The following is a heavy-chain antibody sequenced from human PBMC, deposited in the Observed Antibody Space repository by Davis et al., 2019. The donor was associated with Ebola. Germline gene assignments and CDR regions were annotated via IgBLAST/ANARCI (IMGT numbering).Heavy chain of an antibody. J-gene: IGHJ4*02. Sequence: GESLKISCAASGFTFSNVWMTWVRQAPGKGLECVGRVKSKTDGGTTDYAAPVKGRFTISRDDSKDTQYLQMNSLKTEDTAVYYCTAAGQDAKISLTFYWGQGTLVSVSS. CDR1: GFTFSNVW. CDR2: VKSKTDGGTT. V-gene: IGHV3-15*01. D-gene: IGHD2-15*01. CDR3: TAAGQDAKISLTFY.